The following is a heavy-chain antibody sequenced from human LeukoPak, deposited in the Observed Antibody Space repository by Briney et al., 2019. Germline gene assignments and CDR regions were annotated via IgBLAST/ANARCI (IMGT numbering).Heavy chain of an antibody. J-gene: IGHJ6*03. CDR3: ARDDYGGNYYYYYYMDV. V-gene: IGHV3-48*04. CDR2: ISSSGSTI. CDR1: GFTFSSYS. Sequence: GGSLRLSCAASGFTFSSYSMNWVRQAPGKGLEWVSYISSSGSTIYYADSVKGRFTISRDNAKNSLYLQMNSLRAEDTAVYYCARDDYGGNYYYYYYMDVWGKGTTVTVSS. D-gene: IGHD4-23*01.